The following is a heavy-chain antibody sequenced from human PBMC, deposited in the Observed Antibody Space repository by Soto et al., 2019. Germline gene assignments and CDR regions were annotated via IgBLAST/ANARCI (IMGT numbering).Heavy chain of an antibody. CDR1: GFTFSSYA. V-gene: IGHV3-23*01. D-gene: IGHD4-17*01. CDR2: IRTSVGDT. CDR3: AKDPTYDYGYFDS. Sequence: EVQLLESGGDLVQPGGSLRLSCAASGFTFSSYAMNWVRQAPGKGLEWVSTIRTSVGDTYYAASVKGRFTISRDNSKSTVYLHVNSLRAEETAIYYCAKDPTYDYGYFDSWGQGTLVTVSS. J-gene: IGHJ4*02.